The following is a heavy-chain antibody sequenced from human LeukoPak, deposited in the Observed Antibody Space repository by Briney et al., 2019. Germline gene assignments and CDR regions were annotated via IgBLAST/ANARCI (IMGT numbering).Heavy chain of an antibody. CDR3: TRDLGAYAQ. CDR2: IRSKADGGTA. CDR1: GFTFSNTW. J-gene: IGHJ4*02. D-gene: IGHD1-26*01. Sequence: GGSVRLSCAASGFTFSNTWMSWVRQAPGKGLEWVGRIRSKADGGTADYAAPVKGRFSMSRDDSKNTLYLQMNSLKTEDTAVYYCTRDLGAYAQWGQGTLVTVSS. V-gene: IGHV3-15*01.